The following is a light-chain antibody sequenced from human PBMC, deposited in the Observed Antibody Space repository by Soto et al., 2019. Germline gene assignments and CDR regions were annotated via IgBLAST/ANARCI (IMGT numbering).Light chain of an antibody. CDR1: QTISGNY. CDR3: QQYVISVT. V-gene: IGKV3-20*01. CDR2: GAS. Sequence: EILLTQSPGTLSLSPWERATLSCRASQTISGNYLAWYQQRPGQAPRLLIYGASNRATGIPERFTGSGSGTDFTLTISRLETQDSAMYYCQQYVISVTFGQGTRLEIK. J-gene: IGKJ5*01.